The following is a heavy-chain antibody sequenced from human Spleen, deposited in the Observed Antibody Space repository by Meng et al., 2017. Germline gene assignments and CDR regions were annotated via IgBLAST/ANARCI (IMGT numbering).Heavy chain of an antibody. Sequence: GESLKISCAASGFTFDDYGMSWVRQAPGKGLEWVSGINWNGDSTGYAESVKGRFTISRDNAKNTLYLQMNSLRAEDTAVYYCTNDRLNHWGQGTLVTVSS. CDR3: TNDRLNH. D-gene: IGHD1-1*01. V-gene: IGHV3-20*04. J-gene: IGHJ1*01. CDR2: INWNGDST. CDR1: GFTFDDYG.